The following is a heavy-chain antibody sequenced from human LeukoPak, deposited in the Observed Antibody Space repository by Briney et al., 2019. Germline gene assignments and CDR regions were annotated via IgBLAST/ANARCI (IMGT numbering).Heavy chain of an antibody. J-gene: IGHJ4*02. D-gene: IGHD4/OR15-4a*01. Sequence: GGSLSLSCTVSGLTVSSNSMSWVRQAPGKGLEWVSFIYSDNTHYSDSVKGRFTISRDNSKNTLYLQMNSLRAEDTAVYYCARRAGAYSHPYDYWGQGTLVTVSS. CDR3: ARRAGAYSHPYDY. CDR2: IYSDNT. V-gene: IGHV3-53*01. CDR1: GLTVSSNS.